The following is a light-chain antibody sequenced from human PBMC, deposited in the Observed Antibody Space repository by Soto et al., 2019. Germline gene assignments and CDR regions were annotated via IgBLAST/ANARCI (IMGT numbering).Light chain of an antibody. CDR1: NNDVGGYNY. J-gene: IGLJ3*02. Sequence: QSALTQPASVSGSPGQSITISCTGTNNDVGGYNYVSWYQQHPGKAPKLLIYGVSDRPSGVSDRFSGSKSGNAASLTISGLQAEDGGDYYCSSYTSATTGVFGGGTKLTVL. V-gene: IGLV2-14*03. CDR3: SSYTSATTGV. CDR2: GVS.